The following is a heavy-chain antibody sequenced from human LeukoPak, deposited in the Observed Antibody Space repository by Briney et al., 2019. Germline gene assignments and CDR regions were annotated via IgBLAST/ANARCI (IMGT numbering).Heavy chain of an antibody. Sequence: SETLSLTCAVFGGSFDGYYWSWIRQSPGKGLEWIGEITYDGRTKYNPSLRSRVTISVDTSKNQFSLKLSSVTAADTAVYYCARGLHRRCSGGICYQPFDYWGQGTLVTVSS. J-gene: IGHJ4*02. CDR3: ARGLHRRCSGGICYQPFDY. V-gene: IGHV4-34*01. CDR2: ITYDGRT. D-gene: IGHD2-15*01. CDR1: GGSFDGYY.